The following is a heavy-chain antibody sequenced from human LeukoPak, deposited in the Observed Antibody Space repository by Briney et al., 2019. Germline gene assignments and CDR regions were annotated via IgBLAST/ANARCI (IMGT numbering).Heavy chain of an antibody. V-gene: IGHV2-26*01. CDR2: IFSNDEN. D-gene: IGHD6-19*01. CDR1: GFSLSHARMG. J-gene: IGHJ4*02. CDR3: ARIQYTSGWTFDY. Sequence: SGPTLVNPTETLTLTCTVSGFSLSHARMGVSWIRQPPGKALEWLEHIFSNDENSYSTSLKSRLTISKDTSKSQVVLTMTSMDPVDTATYYCARIQYTSGWTFDYWGQGTLVTVSS.